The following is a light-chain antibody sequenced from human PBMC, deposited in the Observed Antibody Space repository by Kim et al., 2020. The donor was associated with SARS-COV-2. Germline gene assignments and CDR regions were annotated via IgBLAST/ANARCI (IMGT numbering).Light chain of an antibody. Sequence: QSALTQPASVSGSPGQSITISCTGTSSDVGSYNLVSWYQPHPGKAPKLMIYEVSKRPSGVSNRFSGSKSGNTASLTISGLQAEDEADYYCCSYAGSSTWVFGGGTQLTVL. J-gene: IGLJ2*01. V-gene: IGLV2-23*02. CDR1: SSDVGSYNL. CDR2: EVS. CDR3: CSYAGSSTWV.